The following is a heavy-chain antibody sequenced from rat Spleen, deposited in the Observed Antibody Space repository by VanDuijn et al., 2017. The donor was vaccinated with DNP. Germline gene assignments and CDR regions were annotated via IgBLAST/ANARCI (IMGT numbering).Heavy chain of an antibody. V-gene: IGHV5-31*01. Sequence: EVQLVESGGDLVQPGRSLKLSCVASGFRFNNYWMTWIRQVPGKGLEWFASITSSGSDTYYPDSVKGRFTISRDNARNTLYLQMDSLRSEDTATYYCARGNNNYPYWSFDFWGPGTMVTVSS. CDR3: ARGNNNYPYWSFDF. J-gene: IGHJ1*01. D-gene: IGHD1-10*01. CDR2: ITSSGSDT. CDR1: GFRFNNYW.